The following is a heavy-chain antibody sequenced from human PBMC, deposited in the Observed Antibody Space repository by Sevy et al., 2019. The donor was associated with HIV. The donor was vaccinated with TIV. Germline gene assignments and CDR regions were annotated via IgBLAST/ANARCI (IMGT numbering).Heavy chain of an antibody. Sequence: ASVKVSCKVSGYTLTELSMHWVRQAPGKGLEWMGGFDPEDGETIYAQKFQGRVTLTEDTSTDTAYMVLSSLRSEDTAVYYCATHPDIVVVPAAPNRAYGMDVWGQGTTVTVSS. CDR3: ATHPDIVVVPAAPNRAYGMDV. D-gene: IGHD2-2*01. CDR2: FDPEDGET. CDR1: GYTLTELS. V-gene: IGHV1-24*01. J-gene: IGHJ6*02.